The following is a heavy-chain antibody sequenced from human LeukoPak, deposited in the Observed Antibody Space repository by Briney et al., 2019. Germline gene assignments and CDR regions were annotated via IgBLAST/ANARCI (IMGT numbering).Heavy chain of an antibody. CDR2: INHSGST. CDR3: ARGVGAVYWYFDL. V-gene: IGHV4-34*01. CDR1: GGSFSGYY. D-gene: IGHD1-26*01. Sequence: SETLSLTCAVYGGSFSGYYWSWIRQPPGKGLEWIGEINHSGSTNYNPSLKSRVTISVDTSKNQFSLKLTSVTAADTAVYYCARGVGAVYWYFDLWGRGTLVTVSS. J-gene: IGHJ2*01.